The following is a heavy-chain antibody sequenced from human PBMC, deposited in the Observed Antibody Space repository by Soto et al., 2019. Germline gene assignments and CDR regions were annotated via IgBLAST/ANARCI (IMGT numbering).Heavy chain of an antibody. D-gene: IGHD6-19*01. CDR1: GFSLRTSGVG. CDR3: AKSGSSGWYGWFDP. CDR2: IYWNDDK. J-gene: IGHJ5*02. V-gene: IGHV2-5*01. Sequence: KSGPTLVNPTQTLTLTCIFSGFSLRTSGVGVGWIRQPPGKALEWLGFIYWNDDKRYSPSLKSRLTTTKDTSKNQVVLTMTNMDPVDTATYYCAKSGSSGWYGWFDPWGQGTLVTVSS.